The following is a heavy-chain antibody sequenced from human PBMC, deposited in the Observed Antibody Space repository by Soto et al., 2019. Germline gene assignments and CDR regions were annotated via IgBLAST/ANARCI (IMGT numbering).Heavy chain of an antibody. CDR2: ISYDGSNK. D-gene: IGHD3-3*01. Sequence: LRLSCAASGFTFSSYAMHWVRQAPGKGLEWVAVISYDGSNKYYADSVKGRFTISRDNSKNTLYLQMNSLRAEDTAVYYCAREKTYYDFWSGFDYWGQGTLVTVSS. CDR3: AREKTYYDFWSGFDY. CDR1: GFTFSSYA. V-gene: IGHV3-30-3*01. J-gene: IGHJ4*02.